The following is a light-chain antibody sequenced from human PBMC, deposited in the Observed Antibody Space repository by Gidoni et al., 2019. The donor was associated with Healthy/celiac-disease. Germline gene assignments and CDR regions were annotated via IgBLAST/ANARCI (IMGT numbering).Light chain of an antibody. CDR3: QQYSNWPPFT. V-gene: IGKV3-15*01. CDR2: GAS. J-gene: IGKJ4*01. CDR1: ETIDYK. Sequence: ETVLTQSPVTLSVSSGERAALSCRASETIDYKLAWYQQKPGQAPRLLIYGASSRATGVPDRFRGSGSGTEFTLTISSLQSEDFAFYYCQQYSNWPPFTFGGGTKVEMK.